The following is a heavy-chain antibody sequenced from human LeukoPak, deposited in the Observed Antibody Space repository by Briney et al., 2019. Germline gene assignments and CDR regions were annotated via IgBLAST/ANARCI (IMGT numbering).Heavy chain of an antibody. CDR2: IYYSGST. CDR1: GGSISSSSYY. V-gene: IGHV4-39*01. D-gene: IGHD6-13*01. CDR3: ARLYSNTWNVNFFDY. Sequence: SETLSLTCTVSGGSISSSSYYWGWIRQPPGKGLEWIGSIYYSGSTYYNPSLKSRVTISVDTSRNQFSLKLSSVTAADTAVYYCARLYSNTWNVNFFDYWGQGTLVTVSS. J-gene: IGHJ4*02.